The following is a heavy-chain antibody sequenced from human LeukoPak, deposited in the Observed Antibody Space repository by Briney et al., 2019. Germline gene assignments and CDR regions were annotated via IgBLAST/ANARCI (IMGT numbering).Heavy chain of an antibody. J-gene: IGHJ4*02. V-gene: IGHV3-53*01. CDR3: ARGGRGSTVTTGYFDY. CDR2: IYTDGST. D-gene: IGHD4-17*01. CDR1: GFTVSRSF. Sequence: GGSLRLSCVASGFTVSRSFMSWVRQTPGKGLEWVSVIYTDGSTYYTDSVKGRFTISRDNSKNTLDLEMNSLRAEDTAVYYCARGGRGSTVTTGYFDYWGQGTLVTVSS.